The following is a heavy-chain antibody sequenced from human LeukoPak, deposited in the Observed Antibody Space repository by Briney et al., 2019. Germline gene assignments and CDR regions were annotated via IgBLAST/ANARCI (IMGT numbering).Heavy chain of an antibody. Sequence: GGTLSLSCAASGFTFSSYEMNWVRQAPGKGLERVSYISTSGNSIYYADSVKGRFTIYRDNAKNSLFLQMNSLRAEDTAVYYCATSQGSWPDYFDYWGQGTLVTVSS. CDR1: GFTFSSYE. CDR2: ISTSGNSI. V-gene: IGHV3-48*03. CDR3: ATSQGSWPDYFDY. J-gene: IGHJ4*02. D-gene: IGHD6-13*01.